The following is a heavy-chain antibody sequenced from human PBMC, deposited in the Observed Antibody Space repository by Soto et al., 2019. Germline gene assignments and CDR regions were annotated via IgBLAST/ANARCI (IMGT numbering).Heavy chain of an antibody. J-gene: IGHJ5*02. Sequence: GGSLRLSCAASGFTFSSYWMHWVRQAPGKGLVWVSRINSDGSSTSYADSVKGRFTISRDNAKNTLYPQMNSLRAEDTAVYYCARDWSSSWLPNNWLDPWGQGTLVTVSS. CDR2: INSDGSST. CDR1: GFTFSSYW. V-gene: IGHV3-74*01. D-gene: IGHD6-13*01. CDR3: ARDWSSSWLPNNWLDP.